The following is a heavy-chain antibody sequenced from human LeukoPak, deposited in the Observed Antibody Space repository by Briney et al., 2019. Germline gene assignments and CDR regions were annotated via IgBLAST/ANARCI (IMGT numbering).Heavy chain of an antibody. CDR2: IIPIFGTA. Sequence: ASVKVSCKASGGTFSSYAISWVRQAPGQGLEWMGGIIPIFGTANYAQKFQGRVTITADESTSTAYMELRSLRSDDTAVYYCARVKDLLAWFGELFLGPPYYYWGQGTLVTVSS. D-gene: IGHD3-10*01. CDR3: ARVKDLLAWFGELFLGPPYYY. V-gene: IGHV1-69*13. CDR1: GGTFSSYA. J-gene: IGHJ4*02.